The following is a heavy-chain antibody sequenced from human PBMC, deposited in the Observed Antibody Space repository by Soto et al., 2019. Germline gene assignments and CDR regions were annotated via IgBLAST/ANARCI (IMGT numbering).Heavy chain of an antibody. J-gene: IGHJ4*02. CDR2: IVKEGTVK. Sequence: GGSLRLSWAASGCTFSTYWMNWVRQAPGKGLEWVCSIVKEGTVKYYVDSVKVRFTISMDNAKKSLFLQMNSLRAEDTAVYYCARWGDYIGGRRESFDXWGQGTSVTVSX. V-gene: IGHV3-7*05. CDR1: GCTFSTYW. D-gene: IGHD4-17*01. CDR3: ARWGDYIGGRRESFDX.